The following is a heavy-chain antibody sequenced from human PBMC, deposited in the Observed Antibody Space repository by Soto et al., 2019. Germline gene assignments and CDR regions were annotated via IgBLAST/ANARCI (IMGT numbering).Heavy chain of an antibody. CDR3: ARGEEMATILAGMDV. CDR2: IWYDGSNK. J-gene: IGHJ6*02. Sequence: ESGGGVVQPGRSLRLSCAASGFTFSSYGMHWVRQAPGKGLEWVAVIWYDGSNKYYADSVKGRFTISRDNSKNTLYLQMNSLRAEDTAVYYCARGEEMATILAGMDVWGQGTTVTVSS. V-gene: IGHV3-33*01. D-gene: IGHD5-12*01. CDR1: GFTFSSYG.